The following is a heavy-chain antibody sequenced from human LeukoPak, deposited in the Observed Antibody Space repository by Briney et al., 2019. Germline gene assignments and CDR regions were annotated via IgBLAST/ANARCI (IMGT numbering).Heavy chain of an antibody. CDR2: IYSGGST. V-gene: IGHV3-53*01. Sequence: PGGSLRLSCAAPGFTVSSNYMSWVRQAPGKGLEWVSVIYSGGSTYYADSVKGRFTISRDNSKNTLYLQMNSLRAEDTAVYYCARAPPKYSSGWYWVWGQGTLVTVSS. D-gene: IGHD6-19*01. CDR1: GFTVSSNY. J-gene: IGHJ4*02. CDR3: ARAPPKYSSGWYWV.